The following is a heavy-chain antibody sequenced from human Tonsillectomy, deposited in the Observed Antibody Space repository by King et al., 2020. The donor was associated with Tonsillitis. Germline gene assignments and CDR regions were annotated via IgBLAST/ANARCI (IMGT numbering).Heavy chain of an antibody. V-gene: IGHV3-74*01. J-gene: IGHJ3*02. CDR1: GFTFSIFW. CDR3: AREVEFMDYGVPDALDI. D-gene: IGHD4-17*01. Sequence: VQLVESGGGLVQPGGSLRLSCAASGFTFSIFWMHWVRQAPGKGLVWVSRINSDGSTTSYADSVKGRFTISRDNAKNTLYLQMNSLRAEDTAVYYCAREVEFMDYGVPDALDIWGQGTMVTVSS. CDR2: INSDGSTT.